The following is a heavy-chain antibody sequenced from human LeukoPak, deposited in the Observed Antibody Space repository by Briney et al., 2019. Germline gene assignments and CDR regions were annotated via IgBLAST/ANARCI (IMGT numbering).Heavy chain of an antibody. V-gene: IGHV4-59*01. CDR3: ARSRSGYGYEHGAFEI. Sequence: PSETLSLTCTVSNDSISNYYWSWIRQPPGKGLEWIAYIDYRGSTTNNPPLRSRITISVDTSRNQFSLKLRSVTAADTAVYYCARSRSGYGYEHGAFEIWGQGTMVTVSS. D-gene: IGHD5-12*01. CDR1: NDSISNYY. J-gene: IGHJ3*02. CDR2: IDYRGST.